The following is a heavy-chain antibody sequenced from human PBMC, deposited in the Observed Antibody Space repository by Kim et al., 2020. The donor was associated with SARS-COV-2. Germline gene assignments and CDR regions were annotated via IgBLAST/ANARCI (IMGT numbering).Heavy chain of an antibody. CDR3: ARVGSRGGYDFDQRY. Sequence: ASVKVSCKASGYTFTSYGISWVRQAPGQGLEWMGWISAYNGNTNYAQKLQGRVTMTTDTSTSTAYMELRSLRSDDTAVYYCARVGSRGGYDFDQRYWGQGTLVTVSS. CDR1: GYTFTSYG. J-gene: IGHJ4*02. D-gene: IGHD5-12*01. CDR2: ISAYNGNT. V-gene: IGHV1-18*01.